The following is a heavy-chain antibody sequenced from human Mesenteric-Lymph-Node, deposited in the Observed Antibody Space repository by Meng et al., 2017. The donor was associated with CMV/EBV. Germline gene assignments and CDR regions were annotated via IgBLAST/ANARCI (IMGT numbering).Heavy chain of an antibody. D-gene: IGHD3-3*01. Sequence: GGSLRLSCAASGFTFDDYAMHWVRQPPGKGLEWVSGISWNSASIVYGDSVKGRFTVSRDNAKNSLYLQLNSLRAEDMAFYYCAKGMGPYDFWSGPDYWGQGTLVTVSS. CDR3: AKGMGPYDFWSGPDY. CDR2: ISWNSASI. J-gene: IGHJ4*02. CDR1: GFTFDDYA. V-gene: IGHV3-9*03.